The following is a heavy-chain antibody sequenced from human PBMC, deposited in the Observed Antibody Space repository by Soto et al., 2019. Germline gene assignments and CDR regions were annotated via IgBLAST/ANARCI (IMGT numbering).Heavy chain of an antibody. J-gene: IGHJ4*02. Sequence: SVEVSCKASGGTFSSYAISCVRQAPGQGLEWMGGIIPIFGTANYAQKFQGRVTITADKSTSTAYMELSSLRSEDTAVYYCARKGGDSSGYFDYWGQGTLVTVSS. CDR3: ARKGGDSSGYFDY. D-gene: IGHD3-22*01. V-gene: IGHV1-69*06. CDR2: IIPIFGTA. CDR1: GGTFSSYA.